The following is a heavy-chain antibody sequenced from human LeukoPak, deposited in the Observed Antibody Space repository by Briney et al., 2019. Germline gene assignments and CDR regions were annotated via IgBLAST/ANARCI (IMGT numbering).Heavy chain of an antibody. CDR1: GGSISSSSYY. CDR2: IYYSGST. CDR3: ARSPIVPTYLFDY. D-gene: IGHD2-2*01. J-gene: IGHJ4*02. V-gene: IGHV4-39*01. Sequence: SETLSLTCTVSGGSISSSSYYWGWIRQPPGKGLEWIGSIYYSGSTYYNPSLKSRVTISVDTSKNQFSLKLSSVTAADTAVYCCARSPIVPTYLFDYWGQGTLVTVSS.